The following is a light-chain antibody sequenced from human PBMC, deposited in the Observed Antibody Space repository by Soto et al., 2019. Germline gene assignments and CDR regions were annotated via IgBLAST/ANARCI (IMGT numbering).Light chain of an antibody. V-gene: IGLV2-14*01. CDR1: STDAGAYNY. CDR3: SSYTSSSTPYV. Sequence: QSVLTQPASVSGSPGQSITISCTGTSTDAGAYNYVSWYQQYPGKAPKLMIYEVSNRPSGVSNRFSGSKSGNTASLTISGLHAEDEADYYCSSYTSSSTPYVFGTGTKVTVL. CDR2: EVS. J-gene: IGLJ1*01.